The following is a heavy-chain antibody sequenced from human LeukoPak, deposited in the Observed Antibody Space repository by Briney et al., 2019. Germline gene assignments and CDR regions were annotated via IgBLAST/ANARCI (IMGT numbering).Heavy chain of an antibody. CDR2: INHSGST. CDR3: ASNINRVFWFDP. D-gene: IGHD2/OR15-2a*01. CDR1: GGSFSGYY. V-gene: IGHV4-34*01. Sequence: SETLSLTCAVYGGSFSGYYWSWIRQPPGKGLEWVGEINHSGSTNYNPSLKSRVTISVDTSKNQFSLKLSSVTAADTAVYYCASNINRVFWFDPWGQGTLVTVSS. J-gene: IGHJ5*02.